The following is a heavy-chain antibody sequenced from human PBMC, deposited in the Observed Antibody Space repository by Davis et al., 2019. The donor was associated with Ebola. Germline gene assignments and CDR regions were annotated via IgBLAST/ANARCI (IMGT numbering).Heavy chain of an antibody. Sequence: PGGSLRLSCAASGFRFKDYGMSWVRQAPGEGLEWVSGVSGSGGSTYYADSVKGRFTISRDNSKNTLYLQMNSLRAEDTAVYYCARDRSNHGFLGGQGTLVTVSS. CDR1: GFRFKDYG. D-gene: IGHD1-14*01. CDR2: VSGSGGST. V-gene: IGHV3-23*01. J-gene: IGHJ4*02. CDR3: ARDRSNHGFL.